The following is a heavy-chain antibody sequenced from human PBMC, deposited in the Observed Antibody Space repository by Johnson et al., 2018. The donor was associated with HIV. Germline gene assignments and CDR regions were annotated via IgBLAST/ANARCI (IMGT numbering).Heavy chain of an antibody. CDR2: IYSGGST. J-gene: IGHJ3*02. Sequence: VQLVESGGGVVQPGRSLRLSCAASGFTVSSNYMSWVRQAPGKGLEWVSVIYSGGSTYYADPVTGRFTISRDNSKNTLYLQMNSLRAEDTAVYYCAKDRVVTNDAFDIWGQGTMVTVSS. CDR1: GFTVSSNY. D-gene: IGHD2-21*02. V-gene: IGHV3-53*01. CDR3: AKDRVVTNDAFDI.